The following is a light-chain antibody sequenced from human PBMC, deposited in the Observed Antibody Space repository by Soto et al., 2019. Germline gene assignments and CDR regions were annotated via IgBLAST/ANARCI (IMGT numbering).Light chain of an antibody. J-gene: IGLJ2*01. V-gene: IGLV2-14*01. CDR1: SSDVGGYNY. CDR2: GVT. Sequence: QSVLTQPASVSGSPGQSITISCTGTSSDVGGYNYVSWYQQHPGKAAKLMIYGVTNRPSGVSNRFSGSKSGNTASLTISGLQAEDEADYFCSSYTTSTSLSVVFGGGTKLTVL. CDR3: SSYTTSTSLSVV.